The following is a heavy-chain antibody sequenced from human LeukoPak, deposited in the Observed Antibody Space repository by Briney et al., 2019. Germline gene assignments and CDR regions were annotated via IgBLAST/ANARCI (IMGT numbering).Heavy chain of an antibody. V-gene: IGHV3-23*01. CDR1: GFTFSSYP. D-gene: IGHD2-8*01. CDR2: ISGRGDRT. J-gene: IGHJ6*03. CDR3: AKVPNGLTYYYYYMDV. Sequence: PGGSLRLSCAASGFTFSSYPMSWVRQAPGKGLEWVSTISGRGDRTYYADSVKGRFTISRDNSKNTLYVQMNSLRGEDTAVYYCAKVPNGLTYYYYYMDVWGKGTTVTVSS.